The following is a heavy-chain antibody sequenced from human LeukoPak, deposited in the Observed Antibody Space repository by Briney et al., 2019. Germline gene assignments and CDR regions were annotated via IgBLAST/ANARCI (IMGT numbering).Heavy chain of an antibody. CDR2: INHSGST. D-gene: IGHD3-22*01. Sequence: SETLSLTCAVYGGSFSGYYWSWIRQPPGKGLEWIGEINHSGSTNYNPSLKSRVTMSVDTSKNQFSLKLSSVTAADTAVYYCARDAYYYDSSGYYLNYWGQGTLVTVSS. J-gene: IGHJ4*02. V-gene: IGHV4-34*01. CDR1: GGSFSGYY. CDR3: ARDAYYYDSSGYYLNY.